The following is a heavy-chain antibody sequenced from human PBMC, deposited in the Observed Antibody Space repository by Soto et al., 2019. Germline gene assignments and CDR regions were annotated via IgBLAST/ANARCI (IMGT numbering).Heavy chain of an antibody. J-gene: IGHJ6*02. V-gene: IGHV1-69*10. CDR1: GDNFKKNV. Sequence: ASVKVSCKTSGDNFKKNVFTWVRQAPGQGLEWMGGTIPALGKTHYIEKFQGRVTITVDDAARTVYMEVRDLTSEDTAIYYCARGPFRPSAMDVWGQGTTVTVSS. CDR3: ARGPFRPSAMDV. D-gene: IGHD3-10*01. CDR2: TIPALGKT.